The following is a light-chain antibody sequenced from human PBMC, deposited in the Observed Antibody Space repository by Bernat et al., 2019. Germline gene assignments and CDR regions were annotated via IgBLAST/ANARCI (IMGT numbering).Light chain of an antibody. Sequence: EIVMTQSPATLSVSPGERATLSCRASQSVSSNLAWYQQKPVQAPSLLIYGASTRATGIPARFSGSESGTEFTLTVSSLQSEDFAVYYCQQYNDWPLTFGGGTKVESK. CDR1: QSVSSN. J-gene: IGKJ4*01. CDR3: QQYNDWPLT. V-gene: IGKV3-15*01. CDR2: GAS.